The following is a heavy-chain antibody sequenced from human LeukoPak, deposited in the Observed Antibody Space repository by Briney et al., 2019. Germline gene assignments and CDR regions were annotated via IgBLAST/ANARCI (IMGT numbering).Heavy chain of an antibody. J-gene: IGHJ4*02. CDR1: GGSISSSSYY. Sequence: SETLSLTCTVSGGSISSSSYYWGWIRQPPGKGLEWIGSIYYSGSTYYNPSLKSRVTISVDTSKNQFSLKLSSVTAADTAVYYCASGRWELLWIVDYWGQGTLVTVSS. CDR3: ASGRWELLWIVDY. CDR2: IYYSGST. V-gene: IGHV4-39*01. D-gene: IGHD1-26*01.